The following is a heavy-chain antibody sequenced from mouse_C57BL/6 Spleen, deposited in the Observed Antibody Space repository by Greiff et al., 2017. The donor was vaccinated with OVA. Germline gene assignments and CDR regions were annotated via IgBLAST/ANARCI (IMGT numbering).Heavy chain of an antibody. V-gene: IGHV1-53*01. J-gene: IGHJ4*01. CDR3: ARYYYGISYGYYAMDY. D-gene: IGHD1-1*01. CDR2: INPSNGGT. Sequence: VQLQQPGTELVKPGASVKLSCKASGYTFTSYWMHWVKQRPGQGLEWIGNINPSNGGTNSNEKFKSKATLTVDKSSSTAYMQRSSQTSEDSAVYYCARYYYGISYGYYAMDYWGQGTSVTVSS. CDR1: GYTFTSYW.